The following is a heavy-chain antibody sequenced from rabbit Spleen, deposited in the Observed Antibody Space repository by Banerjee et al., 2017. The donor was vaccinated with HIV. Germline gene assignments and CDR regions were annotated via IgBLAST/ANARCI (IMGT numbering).Heavy chain of an antibody. CDR1: GFSFSSSDY. D-gene: IGHD8-1*01. V-gene: IGHV1S40*01. Sequence: QSLEESGGDLVQPEGSLALTCKASGFSFSSSDYICWVRQAPGKGLEWISCIAGSSSGFTYSASWAKGRFTISKTSSTTVTLQMTSLTDADTATYFCARDLENYAGSNYLDLWGQGTLVTVS. CDR2: IAGSSSGFT. CDR3: ARDLENYAGSNYLDL. J-gene: IGHJ4*01.